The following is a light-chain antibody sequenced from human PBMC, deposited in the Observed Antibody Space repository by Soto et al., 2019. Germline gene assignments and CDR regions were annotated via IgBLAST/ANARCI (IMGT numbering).Light chain of an antibody. Sequence: EIVLTQSPGTLSLSPGERATLSCRASQSVSSSYLAWYQQKPGQAPRLLIYGASSRATGIPDRFSGSGSGTDFTLTISRLEPEDFAVYYCQQYGSSPQTLGQGNKVEIK. J-gene: IGKJ1*01. CDR2: GAS. V-gene: IGKV3-20*01. CDR3: QQYGSSPQT. CDR1: QSVSSSY.